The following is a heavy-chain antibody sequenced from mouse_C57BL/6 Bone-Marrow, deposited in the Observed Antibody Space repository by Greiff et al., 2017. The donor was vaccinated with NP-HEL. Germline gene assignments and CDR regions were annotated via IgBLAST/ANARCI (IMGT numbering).Heavy chain of an antibody. CDR1: GFSLTSYG. CDR2: IWRGGST. Sequence: QVQLQQSGPGLVQPSQSLSITCTVSGFSLTSYGVHWVRQSPGKGLEWLGVIWRGGSTDYNAAFMSRLSITKDNSKSQVFFKMNSLQADDTAIYYCAKKGGTYYGNYVGAMDYWGQGTSVTVSS. D-gene: IGHD2-10*01. J-gene: IGHJ4*01. CDR3: AKKGGTYYGNYVGAMDY. V-gene: IGHV2-5*01.